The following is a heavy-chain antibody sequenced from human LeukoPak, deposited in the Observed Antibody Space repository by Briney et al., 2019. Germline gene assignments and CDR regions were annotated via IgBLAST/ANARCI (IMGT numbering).Heavy chain of an antibody. CDR3: ARGRDFWSGYLFEY. D-gene: IGHD3-3*01. Sequence: PGGSLRLSCAASGFTFSSYALTWVRQAPEKGLEWVSAISGSGGGTSYADSVKGRFTISRDNSKNTVYLQMNSLRAEDTAVYYCARGRDFWSGYLFEYWGQGTLVTVSS. CDR1: GFTFSSYA. V-gene: IGHV3-23*01. CDR2: ISGSGGGT. J-gene: IGHJ4*02.